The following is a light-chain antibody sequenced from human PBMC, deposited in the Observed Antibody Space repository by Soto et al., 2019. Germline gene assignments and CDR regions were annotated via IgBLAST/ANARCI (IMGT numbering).Light chain of an antibody. CDR3: QQRRNWPPS. CDR2: DAS. J-gene: IGKJ3*01. V-gene: IGKV3-11*01. Sequence: EIVLTQSPAPLSLSPGEIATLSCRASQSVSSYLAWYQQKPGQAPRLLIYDASHRATGITARFSGSGSGTDFTLTISSREAEDFAGYYCQQRRNWPPSFGPGTKVDIK. CDR1: QSVSSY.